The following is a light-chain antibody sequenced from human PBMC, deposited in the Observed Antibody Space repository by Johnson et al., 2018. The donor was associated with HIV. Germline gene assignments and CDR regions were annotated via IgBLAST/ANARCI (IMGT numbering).Light chain of an antibody. CDR1: SSNIGNNY. V-gene: IGLV1-51*01. CDR3: GTWDSSLSSYV. CDR2: DNN. Sequence: QSVLTQPPSVSVASGQKVTISCSGSSSNIGNNYVSWYQQLPGTAPKLLIYDNNKRPSGIPDRFSASKSGTSATLDITGLQTGDEADYYCGTWDSSLSSYVFGTGTKVTVL. J-gene: IGLJ1*01.